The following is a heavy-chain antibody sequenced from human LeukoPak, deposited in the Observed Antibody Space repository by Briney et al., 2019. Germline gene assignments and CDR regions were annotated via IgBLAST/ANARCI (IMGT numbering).Heavy chain of an antibody. CDR1: GFTFSSYD. V-gene: IGHV3-23*01. J-gene: IGHJ4*02. D-gene: IGHD3-16*01. CDR2: ISGSGGST. CDR3: ARDYPHQRFDY. Sequence: GGSLRLSCAASGFTFSSYDMKWVRQAPGKGLEWVSGISGSGGSTYYADYVKGRFTISRDNSKNTLYLQMNSLRAEDTAVYYCARDYPHQRFDYWGQGTLVTVSS.